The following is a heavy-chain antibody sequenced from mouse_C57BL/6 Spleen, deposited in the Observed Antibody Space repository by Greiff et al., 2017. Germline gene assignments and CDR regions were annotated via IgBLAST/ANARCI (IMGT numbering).Heavy chain of an antibody. J-gene: IGHJ2*01. CDR1: GYTFTSYW. CDR2: IDPSDSET. V-gene: IGHV1-52*01. CDR3: ARWSSSPYYLDY. D-gene: IGHD1-1*01. Sequence: QVQLQQPGAELVRPGSSVKLSCKASGYTFTSYWMHWVKQRPIQGLEWIGNIDPSDSETHYNQKFKDKATLTVDKSSTTASMQLSSLTSEDSAVYYCARWSSSPYYLDYWGQGTTLTVSS.